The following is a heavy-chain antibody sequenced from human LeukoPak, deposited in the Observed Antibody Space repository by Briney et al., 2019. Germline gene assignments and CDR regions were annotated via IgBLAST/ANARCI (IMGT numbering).Heavy chain of an antibody. D-gene: IGHD6-13*01. V-gene: IGHV1-2*02. CDR3: ARRKADESIAAAGVKTDALDI. J-gene: IGHJ3*02. CDR2: INPNSGGT. CDR1: GYTFTGYY. Sequence: GASVKVSCKASGYTFTGYYMHWVRQAPGQGLEWMGWINPNSGGTNYAQKFQCRVTMTRDTAISTAYMELSRLRSDDTAVYYCARRKADESIAAAGVKTDALDICGQGTMVTVSS.